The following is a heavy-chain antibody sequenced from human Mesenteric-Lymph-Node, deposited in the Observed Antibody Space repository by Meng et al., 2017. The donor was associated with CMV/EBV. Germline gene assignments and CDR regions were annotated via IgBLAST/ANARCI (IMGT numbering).Heavy chain of an antibody. CDR2: IGTYNGKT. D-gene: IGHD2-15*01. V-gene: IGHV1-18*01. Sequence: ASVKVSCKTSGYTFTDHGFSWVRQAPGQGLEWMGWIGTYNGKTKYAQRFQGRVTITTDTSTNTAYMEVRNLRSNDTAVYYCARDGGTSLDPSDFWGQGTLVTVSS. J-gene: IGHJ4*02. CDR3: ARDGGTSLDPSDF. CDR1: GYTFTDHG.